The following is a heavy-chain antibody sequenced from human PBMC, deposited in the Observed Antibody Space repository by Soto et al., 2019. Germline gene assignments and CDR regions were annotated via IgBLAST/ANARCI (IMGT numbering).Heavy chain of an antibody. CDR2: INSDGSST. D-gene: IGHD6-19*01. J-gene: IGHJ4*02. Sequence: PGGSLRLSCAASGFTFSSYWMRWVRQAPGEGLVWVSRINSDGSSTSYADSVKGRFTISRDNAKNTLYLQMNSLRAEDTAVYYCARERGGYSSGWPLDYWGQGTLVTVSS. CDR1: GFTFSSYW. V-gene: IGHV3-74*01. CDR3: ARERGGYSSGWPLDY.